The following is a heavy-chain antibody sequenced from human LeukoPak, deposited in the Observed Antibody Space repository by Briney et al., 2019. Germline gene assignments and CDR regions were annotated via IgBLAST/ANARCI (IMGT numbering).Heavy chain of an antibody. CDR3: ARDRKSWWQQLVGVLDY. D-gene: IGHD6-13*01. CDR1: GFTFSSYA. J-gene: IGHJ4*02. V-gene: IGHV3-30*04. CDR2: ISYDGSNK. Sequence: GGSLRLSCAASGFTFSSYAMHWVRQAPGKGLEWVAVISYDGSNKYYADSVKGRFTISRDNSKNTLYLQMNSLRAEDTAVYYCARDRKSWWQQLVGVLDYWGQGTLVTVSS.